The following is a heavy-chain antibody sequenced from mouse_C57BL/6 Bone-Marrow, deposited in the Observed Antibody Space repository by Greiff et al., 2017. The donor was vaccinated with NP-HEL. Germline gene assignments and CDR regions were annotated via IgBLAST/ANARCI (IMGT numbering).Heavy chain of an antibody. CDR2: ISSGSSTI. D-gene: IGHD2-4*01. Sequence: EVHLVESGGGLVKPGGSLKLSCAASGFTFSDYGMHWVRQAPEKGLEWVAYISSGSSTIYYADTVKGRFTISRDNAKNTLFLQMTSLRSEDTAMYYCARGYYDLSFAYWGQGTLVTVSA. CDR1: GFTFSDYG. J-gene: IGHJ3*01. CDR3: ARGYYDLSFAY. V-gene: IGHV5-17*01.